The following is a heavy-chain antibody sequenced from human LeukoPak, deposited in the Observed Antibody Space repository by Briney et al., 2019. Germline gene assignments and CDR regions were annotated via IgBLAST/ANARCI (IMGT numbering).Heavy chain of an antibody. J-gene: IGHJ3*02. CDR1: GGSISSYY. Sequence: SETLSLTCTVSGGSISSYYWSWIRQPPGKGLEWIGYIYYSGSTNYNPSLKSRVTISVDTSKNQCSLKLRSVSAADTAVYYCARDQKEGLGGYDAFDIWGQGTMVTVSS. CDR3: ARDQKEGLGGYDAFDI. D-gene: IGHD5-12*01. CDR2: IYYSGST. V-gene: IGHV4-59*01.